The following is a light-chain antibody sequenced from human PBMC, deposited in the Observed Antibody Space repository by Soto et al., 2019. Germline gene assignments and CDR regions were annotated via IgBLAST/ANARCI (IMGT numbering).Light chain of an antibody. V-gene: IGLV2-14*01. J-gene: IGLJ1*01. Sequence: QSALTQPASVSGSPGQSIAISCTGTSSDVGGYNYVSWYQQRPGKAPKLLISEVSNRPSGVSHRFSGSKSGNTASLTISGLQAEDEADYYCSSYRTGGPFVFGTGPKVTAL. CDR1: SSDVGGYNY. CDR3: SSYRTGGPFV. CDR2: EVS.